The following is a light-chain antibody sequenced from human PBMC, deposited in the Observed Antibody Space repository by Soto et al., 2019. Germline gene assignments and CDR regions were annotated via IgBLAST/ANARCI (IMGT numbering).Light chain of an antibody. CDR1: SSNIGNDF. CDR2: HDN. V-gene: IGLV1-47*02. Sequence: QSVLTQPPSASGTPGQRITISCSGSSSNIGNDFVYWYHHLPGTAPKLLIYHDNQRPSGVADRFSGSTSGTSASLVIGGRRSEDEADYYCASWDDSLRGYVFGTATKVTVL. J-gene: IGLJ1*01. CDR3: ASWDDSLRGYV.